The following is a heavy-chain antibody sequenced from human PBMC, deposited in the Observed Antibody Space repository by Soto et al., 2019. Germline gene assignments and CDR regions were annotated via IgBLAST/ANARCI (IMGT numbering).Heavy chain of an antibody. J-gene: IGHJ6*02. V-gene: IGHV5-51*01. CDR2: IYPGDSDT. CDR3: ARLKLPYYYYYGMDV. D-gene: IGHD2-15*01. Sequence: PGESLKISCKGSGCSFTSYWIGWVRQMPGKGLEWMGIIYPGDSDTRYSPSFQGQVTISADKSISTAYLQWSSLKASDTAMYYCARLKLPYYYYYGMDVWGQGTTVTVSS. CDR1: GCSFTSYW.